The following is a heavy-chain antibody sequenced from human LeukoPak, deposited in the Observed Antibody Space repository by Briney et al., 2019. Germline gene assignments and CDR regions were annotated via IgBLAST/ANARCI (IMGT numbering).Heavy chain of an antibody. Sequence: GGSLRLSCAASGFTFSSYGMHWVRQAPGKGLEWVAFIRYDGSNKYYADSVKGRFTISSDNSKNTLYLQMNSLRAEDTAVYYCAKDRYDSSGYRAFDISGQGTMVTVSS. D-gene: IGHD3-22*01. CDR1: GFTFSSYG. CDR3: AKDRYDSSGYRAFDI. V-gene: IGHV3-30*02. CDR2: IRYDGSNK. J-gene: IGHJ3*02.